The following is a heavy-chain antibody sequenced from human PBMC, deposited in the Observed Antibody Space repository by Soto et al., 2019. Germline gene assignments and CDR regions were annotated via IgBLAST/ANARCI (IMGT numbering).Heavy chain of an antibody. V-gene: IGHV3-9*01. CDR3: AKAPDGYSYDQFDY. Sequence: GGSLRLSCAASGFTFDDYAMHWVRQAPGKGLEWVSGISWNSGSIGYADSVKGRFTISRDNAKNSLYLQMNSLRAEDTALYYCAKAPDGYSYDQFDYWGQGTLVTVSS. J-gene: IGHJ4*02. CDR1: GFTFDDYA. D-gene: IGHD5-18*01. CDR2: ISWNSGSI.